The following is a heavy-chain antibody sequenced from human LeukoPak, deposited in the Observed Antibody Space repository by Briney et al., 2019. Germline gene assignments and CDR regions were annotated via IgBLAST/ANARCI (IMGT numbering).Heavy chain of an antibody. D-gene: IGHD3-22*01. CDR2: ISSNGGST. J-gene: IGHJ4*02. V-gene: IGHV3-64*01. CDR3: ARSTPRLNYYDSSGPVDY. Sequence: GGSLRLSCAASGFTFSSYGMHWVRQAPGKGLEYVSAISSNGGSTYYANSVKGRFTISRDNSKNTLYLQMGSLRAEDMAVYYCARSTPRLNYYDSSGPVDYWGQGTLVTVSS. CDR1: GFTFSSYG.